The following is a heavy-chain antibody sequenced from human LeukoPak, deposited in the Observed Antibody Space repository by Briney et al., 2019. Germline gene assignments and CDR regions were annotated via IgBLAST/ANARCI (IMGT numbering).Heavy chain of an antibody. CDR3: ARDRVGDWEYFDY. CDR1: GFTFSDYY. CDR2: ISSSGSTI. J-gene: IGHJ4*02. D-gene: IGHD1-26*01. Sequence: PGGSLRLSCAASGFTFSDYYMSWIRQAPGKGLEWVSYISSSGSTIYYADSVKGRFTISRDNAKNSLYLQMNSLRAEGTAVYYCARDRVGDWEYFDYWGQGTLVTVSS. V-gene: IGHV3-11*01.